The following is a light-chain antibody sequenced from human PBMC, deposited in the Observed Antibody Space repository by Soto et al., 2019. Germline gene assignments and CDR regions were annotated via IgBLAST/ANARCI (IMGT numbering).Light chain of an antibody. CDR3: QQRSNWSLT. J-gene: IGKJ5*01. CDR2: DAS. Sequence: EIVLTQSPVTLSLSPGERATLSCRASQSVSSYLAWYQQKPGQAPRLLIYDASNRATGIPARFSGSGSGTDFTLTISSLEPEDFAVYYCQQRSNWSLTFGQGTRLEIK. CDR1: QSVSSY. V-gene: IGKV3-11*01.